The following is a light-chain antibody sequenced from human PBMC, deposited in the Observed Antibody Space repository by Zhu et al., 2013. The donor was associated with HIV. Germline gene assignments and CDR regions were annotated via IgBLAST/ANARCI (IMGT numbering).Light chain of an antibody. CDR3: HQYASSPWT. CDR1: QSVSSS. V-gene: IGKV3D-20*01. J-gene: IGKJ1*01. Sequence: EIVLTQSPATLSLSPGETATLSCRASQSVSSSLGWYQQKPGLAPILLIYDASSRATGIPDRFSGSGSGTDFTLTISRLEPEDFAVYFCHQYASSPWTFGQGTKVEIK. CDR2: DAS.